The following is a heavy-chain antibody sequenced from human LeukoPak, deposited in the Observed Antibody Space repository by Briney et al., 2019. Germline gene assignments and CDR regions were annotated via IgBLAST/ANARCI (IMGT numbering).Heavy chain of an antibody. CDR3: ARQPIVVVIAPFDY. CDR1: GGSISSYY. V-gene: IGHV4-59*08. Sequence: SETLSLTCSVSGGSISSYYWTWIRQPPGKGLEWIGNVYYSGSTSYNPSLKSRVTISVDTSKNQFSLKLSSVTAADTAVYYCARQPIVVVIAPFDYWGQGTLVTVSS. D-gene: IGHD3-22*01. J-gene: IGHJ4*02. CDR2: VYYSGST.